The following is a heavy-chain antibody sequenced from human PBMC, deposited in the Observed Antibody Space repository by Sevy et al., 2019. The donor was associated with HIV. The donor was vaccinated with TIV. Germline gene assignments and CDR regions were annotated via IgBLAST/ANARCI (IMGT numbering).Heavy chain of an antibody. CDR3: TRPIAAAGSGAFEI. Sequence: GGSLRLSCAASGFTFSNAWMSWVRQAPGKGLEWVGRIKSKSDGGTTDYAAPVKGRFTISRDDSKNTRYLQMNSLKTEHTAVYYCTRPIAAAGSGAFEIWVQGTMVTVSS. J-gene: IGHJ3*02. CDR1: GFTFSNAW. V-gene: IGHV3-15*01. CDR2: IKSKSDGGTT. D-gene: IGHD6-13*01.